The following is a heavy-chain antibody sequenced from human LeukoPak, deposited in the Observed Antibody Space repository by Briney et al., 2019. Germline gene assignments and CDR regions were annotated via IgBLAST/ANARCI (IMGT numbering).Heavy chain of an antibody. V-gene: IGHV4-61*02. Sequence: SETLSLTCTVSGGSISSGSYYWSWIRQPAGKGLEWIGRIYTSGSTNYNPSLKSRVTISVDTSKNQFSLKLSSVTAADTAVYYCARNSNWGQWFDPWGQGTLVTVSS. J-gene: IGHJ5*02. CDR2: IYTSGST. CDR1: GGSISSGSYY. D-gene: IGHD7-27*01. CDR3: ARNSNWGQWFDP.